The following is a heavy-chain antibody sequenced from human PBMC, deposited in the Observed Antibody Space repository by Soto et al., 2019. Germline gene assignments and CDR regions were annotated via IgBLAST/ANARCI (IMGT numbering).Heavy chain of an antibody. CDR2: IKQDGSEK. Sequence: EVQLVESGGGLVQPGGSLRLSCAASGFTFSSYWMSWVRQAPGKGLEWVANIKQDGSEKYYVDSVKGRFTISRDNAKNSLYLQMNSLRAEDTAVYYCARDLPYYYGSGSYYIPPDYWGQGTLVTVSS. CDR3: ARDLPYYYGSGSYYIPPDY. D-gene: IGHD3-10*01. V-gene: IGHV3-7*01. J-gene: IGHJ4*02. CDR1: GFTFSSYW.